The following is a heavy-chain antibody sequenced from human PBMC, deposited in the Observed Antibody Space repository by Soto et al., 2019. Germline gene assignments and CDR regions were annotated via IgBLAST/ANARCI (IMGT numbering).Heavy chain of an antibody. CDR1: GYTFTKYY. CDR2: IGPSSGDT. Sequence: QVQLVHSGAEVKKPGASVKLSCKASGYTFTKYYLXXLRQAPGHGLEWVGIIGPSSGDTTNAQSFQGRLILTRDTSTSTVYLELSSLXXDXXXXXYXXXAXXXXXXXXXXHLEYWGQGTQVTVSS. CDR3: XXAXXXXXXXXXXHLEY. J-gene: IGHJ4*02. V-gene: IGHV1-46*01.